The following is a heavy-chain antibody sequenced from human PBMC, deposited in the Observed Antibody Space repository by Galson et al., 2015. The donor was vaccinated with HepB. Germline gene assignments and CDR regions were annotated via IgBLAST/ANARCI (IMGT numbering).Heavy chain of an antibody. D-gene: IGHD2-2*02. V-gene: IGHV4-39*07. Sequence: ETLSLTCTVSGGSISSSSYYWGWIRQPPGKGLEWIGSIYYSGSTYYNPSLKSRVTISVDTSKNQFSLKLSSVTAADTAVYYCATPSWYCSSTSCYSYWGQGTLVTVSS. CDR1: GGSISSSSYY. CDR3: ATPSWYCSSTSCYSY. J-gene: IGHJ4*02. CDR2: IYYSGST.